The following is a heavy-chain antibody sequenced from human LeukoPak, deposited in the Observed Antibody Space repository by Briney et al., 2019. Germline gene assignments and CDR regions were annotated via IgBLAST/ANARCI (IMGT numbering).Heavy chain of an antibody. J-gene: IGHJ4*02. V-gene: IGHV1-8*01. CDR2: MNPNSGNT. Sequence: ASVKVSCKASGYTFTSYDINWVRQATGQGLEWMGWMNPNSGNTGYAQKFQGRVTMTRNTSISTAYMELSSLSSEDTAVYYCARGRNFRGVFPLYFDYWGQGTLVTVSS. CDR3: ARGRNFRGVFPLYFDY. CDR1: GYTFTSYD. D-gene: IGHD3-10*01.